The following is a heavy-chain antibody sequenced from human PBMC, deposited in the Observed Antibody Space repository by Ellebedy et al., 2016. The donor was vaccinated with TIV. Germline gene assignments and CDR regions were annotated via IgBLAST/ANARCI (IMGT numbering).Heavy chain of an antibody. J-gene: IGHJ6*02. CDR1: GGTFSSYA. CDR2: IISILGIA. CDR3: ASRGVPLGYCSGGSCLETYYYYGMDV. V-gene: IGHV1-69*04. Sequence: AASVKVSCKASGGTFSSYAISWVRPASGQGLEWMGRIISILGIANYAQKFQGRVTITADKSTSTAYMELSSLRSADTAVYYCASRGVPLGYCSGGSCLETYYYYGMDVWGQGTTVIVSS. D-gene: IGHD2-15*01.